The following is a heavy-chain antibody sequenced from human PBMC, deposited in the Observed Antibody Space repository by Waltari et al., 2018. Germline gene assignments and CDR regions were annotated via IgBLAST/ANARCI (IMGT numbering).Heavy chain of an antibody. V-gene: IGHV3-15*07. J-gene: IGHJ4*02. CDR2: IKSKTDCWTT. Sequence: EVQLVESGGGLVKPGGSLRLSCAASGFTFSNAWMNWVRQAPGKGLEWVGRIKSKTDCWTTDYAAPVKCRFTISRDDSKNTLYLQMNSLKTEDTAVYYCTTDRHYYDSNPDYWGQGTLVTVSS. D-gene: IGHD3-22*01. CDR3: TTDRHYYDSNPDY. CDR1: GFTFSNAW.